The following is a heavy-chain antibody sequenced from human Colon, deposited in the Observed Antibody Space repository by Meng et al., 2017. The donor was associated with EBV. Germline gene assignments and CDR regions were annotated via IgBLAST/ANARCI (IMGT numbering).Heavy chain of an antibody. J-gene: IGHJ4*02. Sequence: VQLPESGPGLVNSSGTLSSTFAPSDDSIRNNCCSWFRQPPGKGLEWIGEIYHSGTTNYNPSLRSRVTLSVDQSKNQFSLQLTSVTAADTAVYYCARNGDYNPGLYWGQGTLVTVSS. CDR1: DDSIRNNC. D-gene: IGHD4-17*01. V-gene: IGHV4-4*02. CDR3: ARNGDYNPGLY. CDR2: IYHSGTT.